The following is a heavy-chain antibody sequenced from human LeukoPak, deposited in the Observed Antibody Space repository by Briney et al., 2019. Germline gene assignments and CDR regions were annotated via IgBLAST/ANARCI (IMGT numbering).Heavy chain of an antibody. V-gene: IGHV4-4*07. CDR3: ARGGYYYDSSGRNFDY. D-gene: IGHD3-22*01. J-gene: IGHJ4*02. CDR1: GGSISSYY. CDR2: IYTSGST. Sequence: SETLSLTCTVSGGSISSYYWSWIRQPAGKALEWIGRIYTSGSTNYNPSLKSRVTMSVDTSKNQFSLKLSSVTAADTAVYYCARGGYYYDSSGRNFDYWGQGTLVTVSS.